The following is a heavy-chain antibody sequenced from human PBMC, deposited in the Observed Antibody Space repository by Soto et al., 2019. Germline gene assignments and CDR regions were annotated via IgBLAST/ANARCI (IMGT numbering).Heavy chain of an antibody. V-gene: IGHV3-23*01. J-gene: IGHJ4*02. CDR3: AKGWDLLRIDS. CDR1: GFTFSMCA. CDR2: ISGSGDIT. Sequence: EVQLLESGGGLVQPGGSLTLSCAASGFTFSMCAMTWVRQAPGKGLEWVSIISGSGDITHYADSVKGRFTISRDNSKNTLYLQVDSLRAEDTAIYYCAKGWDLLRIDSWGQGTLLIVSS. D-gene: IGHD1-26*01.